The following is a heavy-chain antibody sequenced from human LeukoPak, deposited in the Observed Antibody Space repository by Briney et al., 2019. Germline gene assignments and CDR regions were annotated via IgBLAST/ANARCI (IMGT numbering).Heavy chain of an antibody. V-gene: IGHV3-48*03. D-gene: IGHD2-2*01. CDR3: TRGGFCSSTICYLWNAFDI. CDR1: GFTLSSYE. CDR2: IRSSDNTI. Sequence: GGSLRLSCAASGFTLSSYEMNWVRQAPGKGLERVSYIRSSDNTIYYAESVKGRLTISRDNAKNSLYLQMNSLRAEDTAVYYCTRGGFCSSTICYLWNAFDIWGQGTVVTVSS. J-gene: IGHJ3*02.